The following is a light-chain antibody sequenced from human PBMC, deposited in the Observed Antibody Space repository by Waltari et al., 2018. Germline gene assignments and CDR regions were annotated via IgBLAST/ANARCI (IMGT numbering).Light chain of an antibody. Sequence: QSALTQPASVAGSPGQSITISCIGIGIAAGASEYVSWHQHHPDKAPQLIIYDVTNRPSGVSDRFSASKSANTASLTISRLQPEDEADYFCSSQTLDGLILFGGGTRLTVL. CDR1: GIAAGASEY. CDR3: SSQTLDGLIL. J-gene: IGLJ2*01. CDR2: DVT. V-gene: IGLV2-14*03.